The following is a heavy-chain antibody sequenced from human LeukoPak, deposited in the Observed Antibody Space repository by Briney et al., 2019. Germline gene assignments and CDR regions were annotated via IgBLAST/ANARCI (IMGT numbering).Heavy chain of an antibody. V-gene: IGHV3-53*01. CDR3: ARDRAAAGPFDL. CDR1: GSTVSSNY. CDR2: IYSGGST. D-gene: IGHD6-13*01. Sequence: PGGSLRLSCAASGSTVSSNYMSWVRQAPGKGLEWVSVIYSGGSTYYADSVKGRFTISRDNSKNTLYLQMNSLRAEDKAVYYCARDRAAAGPFDLWGRGTLVTVSS. J-gene: IGHJ2*01.